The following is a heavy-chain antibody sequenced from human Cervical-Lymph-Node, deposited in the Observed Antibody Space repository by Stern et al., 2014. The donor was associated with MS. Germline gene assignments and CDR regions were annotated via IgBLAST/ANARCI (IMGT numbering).Heavy chain of an antibody. D-gene: IGHD5-24*01. CDR2: ISPHNGNT. Sequence: VQLVQSGAEVKKPGSSVKVSCKASGYTLTTYGITWVRQAPGQGPEWMGRISPHNGNTNYAQKFQGRVTMTTDTSTSTAYMQLRSLRSDDTAIYYCARGLTRWVQPFYLVYWGQGTLVTVPS. V-gene: IGHV1-18*01. CDR3: ARGLTRWVQPFYLVY. J-gene: IGHJ4*02. CDR1: GYTLTTYG.